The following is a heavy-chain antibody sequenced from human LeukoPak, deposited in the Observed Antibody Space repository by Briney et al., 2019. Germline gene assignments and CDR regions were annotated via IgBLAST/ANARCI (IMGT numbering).Heavy chain of an antibody. CDR3: ARDHQVSYFDY. Sequence: GGSLRLSCAVSGFTLSSYAMSWVRQAPGKGLEWVSTVSDRGDITYYTDSVKGRFTISRDNSKNTLYLQMNSLRADDTAVYYCARDHQVSYFDYWGQGTLVTVSS. CDR1: GFTLSSYA. J-gene: IGHJ4*02. V-gene: IGHV3-23*01. CDR2: VSDRGDIT. D-gene: IGHD6-6*01.